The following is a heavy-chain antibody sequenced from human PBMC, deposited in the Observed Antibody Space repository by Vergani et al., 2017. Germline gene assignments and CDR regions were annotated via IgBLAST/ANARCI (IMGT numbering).Heavy chain of an antibody. Sequence: VQLVESGGGVVQPGGSLRLSCTASGFIFSTYTMSWVRQAPGKGLEWVSGISASGAPTYYADSVKGRFTISRDDSKNTVYLQINSLRAEDTAFYYCADLYGDDGFSPFWGQGTLVTVSS. V-gene: IGHV3-23*04. CDR2: ISASGAPT. CDR1: GFIFSTYT. D-gene: IGHD2-21*01. CDR3: ADLYGDDGFSPF. J-gene: IGHJ4*02.